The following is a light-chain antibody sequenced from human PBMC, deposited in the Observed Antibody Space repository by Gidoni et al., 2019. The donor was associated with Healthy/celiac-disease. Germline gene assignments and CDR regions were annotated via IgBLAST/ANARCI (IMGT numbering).Light chain of an antibody. CDR1: QSISSW. CDR2: KAS. CDR3: QQYNSYSRT. V-gene: IGKV1-5*03. J-gene: IGKJ1*01. Sequence: DIQMTHSPSTLSASVGDRVIITCRASQSISSWLAWYQQKPEKAPKLLIYKASSLESGVPSRFSGSGSGTEFTLTISSLQPDDFATYYCQQYNSYSRTFGQGTKVEIK.